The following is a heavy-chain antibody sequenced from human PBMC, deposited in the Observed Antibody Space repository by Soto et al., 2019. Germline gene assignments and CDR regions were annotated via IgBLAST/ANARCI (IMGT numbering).Heavy chain of an antibody. CDR3: ERGIDAFDI. J-gene: IGHJ3*02. CDR1: GYSLPSYY. Sequence: QVQLLQSGAEVKNPGASVKVSCKASGYSLPSYYITWVRQAPGQGLEWMGWITAYNGNTNYAQKIQGRGTMTTDTSTNTAYMGLRSMRSDDTAMYYCERGIDAFDIWGQGTMVTVSS. CDR2: ITAYNGNT. V-gene: IGHV1-18*01.